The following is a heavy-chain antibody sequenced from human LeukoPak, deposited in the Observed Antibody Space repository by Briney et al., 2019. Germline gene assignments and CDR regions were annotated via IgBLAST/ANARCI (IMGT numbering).Heavy chain of an antibody. CDR3: TRSYDTNFDY. CDR2: IYFSGST. CDR1: GGSFSGYY. D-gene: IGHD3-3*01. V-gene: IGHV4-59*01. Sequence: SETLSLTCAVYGGSFSGYYWSWIRQPPGKGLEWIGYIYFSGSTSYNPSLKSRVTISVDRSKNQFSLKLSSVAAADTAVYYCTRSYDTNFDYWGQGTLVTVSS. J-gene: IGHJ4*02.